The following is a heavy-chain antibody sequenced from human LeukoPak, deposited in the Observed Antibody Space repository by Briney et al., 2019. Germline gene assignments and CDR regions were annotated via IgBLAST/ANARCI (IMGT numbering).Heavy chain of an antibody. J-gene: IGHJ4*02. CDR3: ARTRYYYNSRSYGAPYYFDY. V-gene: IGHV4-34*01. D-gene: IGHD3-10*01. CDR1: GWSFSGYY. CDR2: INHSGST. Sequence: SETLSLTCAVYGWSFSGYYWSWIRQPPGKGLEWIGEINHSGSTNYNPSLKSRVTISVDTSKNQFSLKLSSVTDADTAVYYCARTRYYYNSRSYGAPYYFDYWGQGTLVTVSS.